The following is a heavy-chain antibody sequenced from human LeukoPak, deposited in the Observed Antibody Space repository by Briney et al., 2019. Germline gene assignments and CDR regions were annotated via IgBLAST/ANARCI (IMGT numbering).Heavy chain of an antibody. CDR1: GFTFSSYG. Sequence: GGSLRLSCAASGFTFSSYGMHWVRQAPGKGLEWVAVIWYDGSNKYYADSVKGRFTISRGNSKNTLYLQMSSLRAEDTAVYYCVKDLHPDILTGYYDYWGQGTLVTVSS. D-gene: IGHD3-9*01. CDR3: VKDLHPDILTGYYDY. J-gene: IGHJ4*02. V-gene: IGHV3-30*02. CDR2: IWYDGSNK.